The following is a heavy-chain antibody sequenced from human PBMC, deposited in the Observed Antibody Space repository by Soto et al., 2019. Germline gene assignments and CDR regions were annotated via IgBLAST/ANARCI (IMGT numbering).Heavy chain of an antibody. CDR2: ISGDGGST. J-gene: IGHJ5*02. V-gene: IGHV3-23*01. Sequence: LRLSCAASGFTFSTYAMTWVRQAPGKGLEWVSAISGDGGSTYYADSVKGRFSISRDNPQNTLYLQMNSLRAEDTATYYCAKAYRTVWTPKLYNWFDPWGQGTLVTVSS. D-gene: IGHD4-4*01. CDR3: AKAYRTVWTPKLYNWFDP. CDR1: GFTFSTYA.